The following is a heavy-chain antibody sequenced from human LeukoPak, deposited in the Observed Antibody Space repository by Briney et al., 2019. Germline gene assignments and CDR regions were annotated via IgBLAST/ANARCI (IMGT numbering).Heavy chain of an antibody. J-gene: IGHJ4*02. CDR3: ASAVTTRAPLDY. D-gene: IGHD4-17*01. V-gene: IGHV3-23*01. CDR1: GFTFSSYA. Sequence: GGCLRLSCAASGFTFSSYAMSWVRQAPGKGLEWVSAISGSGGSTYYADSVKGRFTISRDNSKNTLYLQMNSLRTEDTGVYYCASAVTTRAPLDYWGQGTLVTVSS. CDR2: ISGSGGST.